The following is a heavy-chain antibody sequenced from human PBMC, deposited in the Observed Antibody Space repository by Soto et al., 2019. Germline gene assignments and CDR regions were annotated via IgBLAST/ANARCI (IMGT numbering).Heavy chain of an antibody. J-gene: IGHJ4*02. Sequence: SVKVSCKASGGTFSSYAISWVRQAPGQGLEWMGGIIPIFGTANYAQKFQGRVTITADESTSTAYMELSSLRSEDTAVYYCARDKSQVDTAMAHWGQGTLVTVSS. CDR1: GGTFSSYA. CDR2: IIPIFGTA. CDR3: ARDKSQVDTAMAH. V-gene: IGHV1-69*13. D-gene: IGHD5-18*01.